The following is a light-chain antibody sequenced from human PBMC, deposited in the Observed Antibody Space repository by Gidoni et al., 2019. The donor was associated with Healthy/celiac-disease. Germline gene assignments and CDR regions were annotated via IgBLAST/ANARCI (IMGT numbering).Light chain of an antibody. CDR1: QSISSW. CDR2: DAS. V-gene: IGKV1-5*01. J-gene: IGKJ1*01. Sequence: DIQMTQSPSTLSASVGDRVTLTCRASQSISSWLAWYQQKTGKAPKLLIYDASSLESGVPSRFSGSGSGTEFTLTISSLQPDDCATYYCQQYNPFGQGTKVEIK. CDR3: QQYNP.